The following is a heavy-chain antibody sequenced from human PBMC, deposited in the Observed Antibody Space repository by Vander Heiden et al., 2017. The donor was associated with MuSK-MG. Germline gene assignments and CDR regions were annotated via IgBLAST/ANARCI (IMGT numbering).Heavy chain of an antibody. CDR2: IYWDDEK. D-gene: IGHD5-12*01. V-gene: IGHV2-5*02. Sequence: QITLKESGPTLVKPTQTLTLTCTFSGFSLSTSGVGVGWIRQPPGKALEWLAVIYWDDEKRDSPSLKSRLTITKDTSKNQVVITMAKMEPVDTATYYGAHDTLFSGSDYWCQGTLVTVSS. J-gene: IGHJ4*02. CDR1: GFSLSTSGVG. CDR3: AHDTLFSGSDY.